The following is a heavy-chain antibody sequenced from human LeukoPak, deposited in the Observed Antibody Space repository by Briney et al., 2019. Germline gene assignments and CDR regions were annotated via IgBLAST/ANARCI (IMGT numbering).Heavy chain of an antibody. V-gene: IGHV1-8*01. D-gene: IGHD6-19*01. Sequence: ASVKVSCTASGYTFTSCDINWVRQATGQGLEWMGWMNPNSGNTGYGQSFQGRITMTRDISIGTAYMELSNLTAEDTAIYYCTRGSSGRRDNWGQGTLVTVSA. CDR3: TRGSSGRRDN. CDR2: MNPNSGNT. J-gene: IGHJ4*02. CDR1: GYTFTSCD.